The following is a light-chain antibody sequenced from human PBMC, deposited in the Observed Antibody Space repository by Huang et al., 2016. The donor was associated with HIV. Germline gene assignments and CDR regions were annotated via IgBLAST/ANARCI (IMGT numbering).Light chain of an antibody. CDR1: QSVTSDY. Sequence: EIVLTQFPGTLSLSPGERATLSCRASQSVTSDYVAWYQQKPGQAPRPLIYGASRRATGIPDRFSGSGSGTDFTLTISRLEPEDFAIYFCQQYGSSLSITFGQGTRLEIQ. J-gene: IGKJ5*01. CDR2: GAS. V-gene: IGKV3-20*01. CDR3: QQYGSSLSIT.